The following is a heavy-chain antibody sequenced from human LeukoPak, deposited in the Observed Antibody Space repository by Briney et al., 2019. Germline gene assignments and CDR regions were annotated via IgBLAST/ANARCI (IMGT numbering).Heavy chain of an antibody. Sequence: PGGSLRLSCAASGFTFSSYAMHWVRQAPGKGLEYVSAISSNGGSTYYANSVKGRFTISRDNSKNTLYLQMGSLRAEDMAVYYCARGNGGYDPPDYWGQGTLVTVSS. CDR3: ARGNGGYDPPDY. J-gene: IGHJ4*02. CDR2: ISSNGGST. D-gene: IGHD5-12*01. CDR1: GFTFSSYA. V-gene: IGHV3-64*01.